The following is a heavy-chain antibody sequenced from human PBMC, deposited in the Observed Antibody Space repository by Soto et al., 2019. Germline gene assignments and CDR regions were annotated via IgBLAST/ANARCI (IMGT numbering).Heavy chain of an antibody. CDR2: LYDVDGS. CDR1: GLTVSGKKY. J-gene: IGHJ3*01. D-gene: IGHD1-1*01. CDR3: ATWHEREHAYDV. Sequence: GSLRLSCAASGLTVSGKKYVAWVRQAPGKGLEWVSALYDVDGSFYADSVKGRFTTSSDSSKTTVYLQMNGLRPDDTAVYYCATWHEREHAYDVWGQGTTVTV. V-gene: IGHV3-53*01.